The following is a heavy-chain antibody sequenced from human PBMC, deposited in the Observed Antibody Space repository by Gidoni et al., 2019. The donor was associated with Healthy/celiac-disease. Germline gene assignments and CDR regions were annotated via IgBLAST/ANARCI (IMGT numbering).Heavy chain of an antibody. D-gene: IGHD1-26*01. CDR2: IYYSGST. J-gene: IGHJ6*02. CDR3: ARDEWELYNNYGMDV. CDR1: AGSLSSGDYY. V-gene: IGHV4-30-4*01. Sequence: QVQLQESGPGLVKPSQTLSLTCTVSAGSLSSGDYYWSWIRQPPGKGLEWIGYIYYSGSTYYNPSLKSRVTISVDTSKNQFSLKLSSVTAADTAVYYCARDEWELYNNYGMDVWGQGTTVTVSS.